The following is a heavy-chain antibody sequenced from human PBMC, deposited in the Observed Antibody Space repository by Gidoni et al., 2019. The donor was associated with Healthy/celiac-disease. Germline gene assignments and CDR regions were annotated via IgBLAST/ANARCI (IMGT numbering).Heavy chain of an antibody. D-gene: IGHD2-15*01. J-gene: IGHJ4*02. V-gene: IGHV3-48*02. Sequence: EVQLVEYGGGLVQPGGSLRLSCAAYGFTFSSYSMNWVRQAPGKGLEWVSYISSSSSTIYYADSVKGRFTISRDNAKNSLYLQMNSLRDEDTAVYYCARDLTGYCSGGSCYSGDYWGQGTLVTVSS. CDR2: ISSSSSTI. CDR3: ARDLTGYCSGGSCYSGDY. CDR1: GFTFSSYS.